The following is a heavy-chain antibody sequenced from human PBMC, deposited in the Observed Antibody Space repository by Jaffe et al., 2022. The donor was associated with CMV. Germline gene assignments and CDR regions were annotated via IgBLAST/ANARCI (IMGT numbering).Heavy chain of an antibody. CDR1: GYTLTELS. CDR2: FDPEDGET. CDR3: ATTDPLGAGYDSSGEPPNWFDP. D-gene: IGHD3-22*01. V-gene: IGHV1-24*01. J-gene: IGHJ5*02. Sequence: QVQLVQSGAEVKKPGASVKVSCKVSGYTLTELSMHWVRQAPGKGLEWMGGFDPEDGETIYAQKFQGRVTMTEDTSTDTAYMELSSLRSEDTAVYYCATTDPLGAGYDSSGEPPNWFDPWGQGTLVTVSS.